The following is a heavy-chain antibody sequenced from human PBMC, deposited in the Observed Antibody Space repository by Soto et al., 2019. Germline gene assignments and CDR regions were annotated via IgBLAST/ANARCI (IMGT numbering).Heavy chain of an antibody. J-gene: IGHJ4*02. D-gene: IGHD3-10*01. CDR1: GDSISSNNYY. V-gene: IGHV4-39*01. CDR2: MYHSGNT. CDR3: ARHRGPTGPNY. Sequence: QLQLQESGPGLVKPSETLSLTCTVSGDSISSNNYYWGWIRQPPGKGLEWIGSMYHSGNTYHNPSPQSRVAIAVDTSKNHLSLNLRSVTAADTAVYYCARHRGPTGPNYWGQGTLVTVSS.